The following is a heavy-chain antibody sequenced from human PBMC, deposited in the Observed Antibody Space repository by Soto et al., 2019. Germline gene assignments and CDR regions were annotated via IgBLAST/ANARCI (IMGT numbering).Heavy chain of an antibody. J-gene: IGHJ6*02. CDR3: ASPTREWLTPARDYYYGMDV. Sequence: QVQLVQSGAEVKKPGSSVKVSCKASGGTFSSYAISWVRQAPGQGLEWMGGIIPIFGTANYAQKFQGRVTITADKSTSTAYMERSSRRSEDTAVYYCASPTREWLTPARDYYYGMDVWGQGTTVTVSS. CDR1: GGTFSSYA. V-gene: IGHV1-69*06. CDR2: IIPIFGTA. D-gene: IGHD3-3*01.